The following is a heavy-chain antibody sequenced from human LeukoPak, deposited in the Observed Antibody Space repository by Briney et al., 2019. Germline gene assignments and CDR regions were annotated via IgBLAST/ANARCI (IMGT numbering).Heavy chain of an antibody. Sequence: SQTLSLTCAIPGDSVSSTNAAWNWLRQSPSRGLEWLGRTYFRSKWYSDYAPSVERRITVNPDTARNQVSLHLRFVTPEDTAIYYCAKGRGSGFFDLWGQGTVVTVSS. J-gene: IGHJ3*01. CDR3: AKGRGSGFFDL. CDR2: TYFRSKWYS. V-gene: IGHV6-1*01. D-gene: IGHD3-10*01. CDR1: GDSVSSTNAA.